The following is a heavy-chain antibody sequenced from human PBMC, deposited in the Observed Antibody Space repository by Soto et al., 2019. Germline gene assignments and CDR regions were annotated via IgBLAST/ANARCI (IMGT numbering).Heavy chain of an antibody. D-gene: IGHD5-18*01. CDR2: ISYDGSNK. V-gene: IGHV3-30*03. CDR1: GFTFSSYG. Sequence: PGGSLRLSCAASGFTFSSYGMHWVRQAPGKGLEWVAVISYDGSNKYYADSVKGRFTISRDNSKNTLYLQMNSLRDEDTAVYYCARHGIQVSHDVWGQGTTVTVSS. J-gene: IGHJ6*02. CDR3: ARHGIQVSHDV.